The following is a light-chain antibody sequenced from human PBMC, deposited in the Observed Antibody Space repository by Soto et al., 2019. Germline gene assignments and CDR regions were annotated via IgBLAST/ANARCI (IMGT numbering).Light chain of an antibody. Sequence: EIVMTHSPATLPVPPAERAIVSCRASKSVSNNLAWYQQKPGLAPRLLIYGASTRATGITARFSGSGSGTECTLSISTLQSEDFAIYYWQQANNWPRLNFGSETKVEIK. CDR1: KSVSNN. CDR3: QQANNWPRLN. J-gene: IGKJ4*01. CDR2: GAS. V-gene: IGKV3-15*01.